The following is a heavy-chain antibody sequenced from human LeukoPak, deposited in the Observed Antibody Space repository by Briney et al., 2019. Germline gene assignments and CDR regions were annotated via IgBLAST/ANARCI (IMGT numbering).Heavy chain of an antibody. CDR2: ISDSGGTT. Sequence: GGSLRLSCAASGFTFSSYAMSWVRHAPGEGLEWVSAISDSGGTTYYADSVKGRFTISRDNSKNTLYLQMNSLRGEDTAGYYCAKLTRGYCSSTACPNWFDPWGQGTLVTVSS. CDR3: AKLTRGYCSSTACPNWFDP. CDR1: GFTFSSYA. D-gene: IGHD2-2*01. J-gene: IGHJ5*02. V-gene: IGHV3-23*01.